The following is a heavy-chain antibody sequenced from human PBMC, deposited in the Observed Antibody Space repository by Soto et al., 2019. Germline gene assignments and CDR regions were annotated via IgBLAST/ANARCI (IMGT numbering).Heavy chain of an antibody. V-gene: IGHV3-74*01. CDR2: INSDGSST. CDR1: GFTFCSYW. CDR3: AIRASYYDSSGYFDY. J-gene: IGHJ4*02. D-gene: IGHD3-22*01. Sequence: EVQLVESGGGLVQRGGSLRLSCAASGFTFCSYWMHWVRQAPGKGLVWVSRINSDGSSTSYADSVKGRFTISRDNAKNTLYLQMNSLRAEDTAVYYCAIRASYYDSSGYFDYWGQGTQVTVSS.